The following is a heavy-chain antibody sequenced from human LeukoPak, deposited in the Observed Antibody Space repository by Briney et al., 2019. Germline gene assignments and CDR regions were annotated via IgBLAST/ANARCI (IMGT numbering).Heavy chain of an antibody. Sequence: PGGSLRLSCAASGFALSDAWMGWVRHAPGKGLVWVSRINSDGSSTSYADSVKGRFTISRDNAKNTLYLQMNSLRAEDTAVYYCASGYSGYDGTLDYWGQGTVVTVSS. D-gene: IGHD5-12*01. CDR3: ASGYSGYDGTLDY. J-gene: IGHJ4*02. V-gene: IGHV3-74*01. CDR2: INSDGSST. CDR1: GFALSDAW.